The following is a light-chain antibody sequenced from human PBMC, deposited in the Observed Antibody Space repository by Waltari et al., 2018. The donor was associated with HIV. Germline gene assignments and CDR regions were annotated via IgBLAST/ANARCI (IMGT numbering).Light chain of an antibody. V-gene: IGLV2-14*01. CDR1: SSDVGAYNY. CDR2: DVS. J-gene: IGLJ2*01. Sequence: QSALTHPTSVSGSPGQSLTISCTGPSSDVGAYNYVSWYQHPPGNATKLMMYDVSNRTSGVSNRFSGSKSGNTASLTISGLQAEDEADYYCSSYTTTSTLVFGGGTNLTVL. CDR3: SSYTTTSTLV.